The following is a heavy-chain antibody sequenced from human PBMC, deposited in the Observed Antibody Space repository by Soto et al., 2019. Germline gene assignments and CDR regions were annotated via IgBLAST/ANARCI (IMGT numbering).Heavy chain of an antibody. D-gene: IGHD3-10*01. Sequence: WGSLRLSCAASGFTFSNYPMSFGRHAPVKWLEWVSGISGSGETPYYADSVKGRFTISRDNYKNMLYLQMNSLRAEDTAVYYCAKDRRITMVRGVLRAFDSWGQGNLVTVSS. CDR2: ISGSGETP. J-gene: IGHJ4*01. CDR1: GFTFSNYP. CDR3: AKDRRITMVRGVLRAFDS. V-gene: IGHV3-23*01.